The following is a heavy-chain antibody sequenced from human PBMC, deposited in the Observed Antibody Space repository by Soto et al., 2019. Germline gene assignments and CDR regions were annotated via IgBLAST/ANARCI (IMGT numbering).Heavy chain of an antibody. V-gene: IGHV2-5*02. D-gene: IGHD3-22*01. CDR3: AHTRWYDGSGYSHFDS. CDR1: GFSLSTRGVG. J-gene: IGHJ4*02. CDR2: IYWDDDK. Sequence: QITLKESGPTLVKPTQTLTLTCTFSGFSLSTRGVGVGWIRQPPGKALEWLALIYWDDDKRYSTSLKNRLTITRDTSKNHVVLKMSSMDSVDTATSSCAHTRWYDGSGYSHFDSWGQGTLVTVSS.